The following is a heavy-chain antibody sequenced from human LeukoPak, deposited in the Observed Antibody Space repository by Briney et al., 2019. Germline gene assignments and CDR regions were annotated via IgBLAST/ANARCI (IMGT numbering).Heavy chain of an antibody. CDR3: ARQSSTSCYIDY. CDR1: SGSISSSSYY. Sequence: SETLSLTCTVSSGSISSSSYYWGWIRQPPGKGLEWIGSIYYSGSTFYNPSLKSRVTISVDTSKNQFSLKLSSVTATDTAVYFCARQSSTSCYIDYWGQGTLVAVSS. D-gene: IGHD2-2*02. J-gene: IGHJ4*02. V-gene: IGHV4-39*01. CDR2: IYYSGST.